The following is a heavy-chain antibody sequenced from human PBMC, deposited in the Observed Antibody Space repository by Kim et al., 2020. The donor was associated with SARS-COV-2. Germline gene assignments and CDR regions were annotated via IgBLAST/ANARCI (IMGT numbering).Heavy chain of an antibody. CDR3: ARDWVDFDWFDY. V-gene: IGHV3-7*01. J-gene: IGHJ4*02. Sequence: YYLDAVKGRFTIYRDNAKDSLYLQMNSLRAEDTAVYYCARDWVDFDWFDYWGQGTLVTVSS. D-gene: IGHD3-9*01.